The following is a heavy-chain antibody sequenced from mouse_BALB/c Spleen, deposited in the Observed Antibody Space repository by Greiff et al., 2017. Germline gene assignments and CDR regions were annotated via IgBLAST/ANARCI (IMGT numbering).Heavy chain of an antibody. CDR2: IHPSDSET. CDR3: ARPNWDVARFAD. CDR1: GYSFTSYW. Sequence: QVHVKQPGAELVRPGASVKLSCKASGYSFTSYWMNWVKQRPGQGLEWIGMIHPSDSETRLNQKFKDKATLTVDKSSSTAYMQLSSPTSEDSAVYYCARPNWDVARFADWGQGTLVTVSA. J-gene: IGHJ3*01. D-gene: IGHD4-1*01. V-gene: IGHV1-61*01.